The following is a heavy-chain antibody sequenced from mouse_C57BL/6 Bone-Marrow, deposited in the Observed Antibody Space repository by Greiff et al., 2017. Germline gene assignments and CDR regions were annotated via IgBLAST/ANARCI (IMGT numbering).Heavy chain of an antibody. J-gene: IGHJ2*01. CDR3: ARHGGTTVVPYYFDY. CDR1: GFTFSSYG. V-gene: IGHV5-6*01. Sequence: EVKLVESGGDLVKPGGSLKLSCAASGFTFSSYGMSWVRQTPDKRLEWVATISSGGSYTYYPDSVKGRFTISRDNAKNTLYLQMSSLKSEDTAMYYCARHGGTTVVPYYFDYWGQGTTLTVSS. D-gene: IGHD1-1*01. CDR2: ISSGGSYT.